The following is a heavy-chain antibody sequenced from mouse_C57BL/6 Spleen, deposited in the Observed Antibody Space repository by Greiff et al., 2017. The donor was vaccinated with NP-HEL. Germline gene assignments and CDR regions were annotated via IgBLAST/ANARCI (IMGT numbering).Heavy chain of an antibody. Sequence: VQLQQSGPVLVKPGASVKMSCKASGYTFTDYYMNWVKQSHGKSLEWIGVINPYNGGTSYNQKFKGKATLTVDKSSSTAYMELNSLTSEDSAVYYCARLLRSKAMDYWGQGTSDTVSA. CDR3: ARLLRSKAMDY. V-gene: IGHV1-19*01. D-gene: IGHD1-1*01. J-gene: IGHJ4*01. CDR1: GYTFTDYY. CDR2: INPYNGGT.